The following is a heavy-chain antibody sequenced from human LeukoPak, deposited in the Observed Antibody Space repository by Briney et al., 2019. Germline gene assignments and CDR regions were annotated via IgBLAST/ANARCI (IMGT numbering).Heavy chain of an antibody. CDR1: GFTFTDYY. D-gene: IGHD1-1*01. Sequence: ASVKVSCKASGFTFTDYYLHWVRQAPGQGLEWMGWINPNSGGTNYAQKFQGRVTMTRDTSISTAYMELSRLRSDDTAVYYCARVYNWNEEGWFDPWGQGTLVTVSS. V-gene: IGHV1-2*02. CDR2: INPNSGGT. J-gene: IGHJ5*02. CDR3: ARVYNWNEEGWFDP.